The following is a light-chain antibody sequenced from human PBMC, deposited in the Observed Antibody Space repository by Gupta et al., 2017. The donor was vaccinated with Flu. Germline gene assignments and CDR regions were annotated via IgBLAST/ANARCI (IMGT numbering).Light chain of an antibody. J-gene: IGKJ1*01. CDR3: QQDNSYSWT. CDR1: QSISSW. V-gene: IGKV1-5*03. Sequence: DIQMTQSPSTLSASVGDRVTITCRACQSISSWLAWYQQKPGKAPKLLIYKASSLESGVPSRFSGSGSGTEFTLTISSLQPDDFATYYCQQDNSYSWTFGQGTKVEIK. CDR2: KAS.